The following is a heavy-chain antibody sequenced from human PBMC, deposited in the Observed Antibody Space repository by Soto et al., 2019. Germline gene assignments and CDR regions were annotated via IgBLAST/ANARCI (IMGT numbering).Heavy chain of an antibody. Sequence: SETLSLTCAVYGGSFSGYYWGWIRQPPGKGLEWIGEINHSGSTNYNPSLKSRVTISVDTSKNQFSLKLSSVTAADTAVYYCAQEVRITIFGVALGGWFDPWGQGTLVTVSS. CDR1: GGSFSGYY. V-gene: IGHV4-34*01. CDR2: INHSGST. D-gene: IGHD3-3*01. J-gene: IGHJ5*02. CDR3: AQEVRITIFGVALGGWFDP.